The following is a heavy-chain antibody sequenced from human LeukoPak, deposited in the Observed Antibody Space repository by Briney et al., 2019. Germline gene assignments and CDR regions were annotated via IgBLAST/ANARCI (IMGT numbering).Heavy chain of an antibody. D-gene: IGHD3-9*01. V-gene: IGHV4-59*01. CDR1: GGSISTYS. CDR2: IYYSGNT. J-gene: IGHJ4*02. Sequence: SETLSLTCTVSGGSISTYSWSWIRQPPGKGLEWIGYIYYSGNTNYNPSLKSRVPISVDTSKNQFSLKLSSVTAADTAVYYFARVRLVGYDILTGYYSFDYWGQGTLVTVSS. CDR3: ARVRLVGYDILTGYYSFDY.